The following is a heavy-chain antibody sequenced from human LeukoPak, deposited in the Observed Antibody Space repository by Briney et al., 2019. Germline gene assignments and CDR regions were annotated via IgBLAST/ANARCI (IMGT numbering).Heavy chain of an antibody. V-gene: IGHV3-23*01. D-gene: IGHD3-10*01. CDR3: ALARGELWQPIDY. J-gene: IGHJ4*02. CDR2: ISISGGST. Sequence: GGSLRLSCAASGFTFSSYAMSWVRQAPGRGLEWVSVISISGGSTYYADSVKGRLTISRDNSKNTLYLQMNSLRAEDTAVYFCALARGELWQPIDYWGQGTLVTVSS. CDR1: GFTFSSYA.